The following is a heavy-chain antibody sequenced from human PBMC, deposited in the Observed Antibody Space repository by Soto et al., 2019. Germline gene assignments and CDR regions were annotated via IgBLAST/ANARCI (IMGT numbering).Heavy chain of an antibody. Sequence: QVQLVESGGGVVQPGRSLRLSCAASGFTFSRYGMHWVRQAPGKGLEWVAVISFDGSKKYYAESVTGRFTISRDNSKNTLYLQVNSLIAEDTAVYYCAKEAGSVTLDFWGQGTLVTVSS. CDR1: GFTFSRYG. J-gene: IGHJ4*02. CDR2: ISFDGSKK. V-gene: IGHV3-30*18. D-gene: IGHD4-4*01. CDR3: AKEAGSVTLDF.